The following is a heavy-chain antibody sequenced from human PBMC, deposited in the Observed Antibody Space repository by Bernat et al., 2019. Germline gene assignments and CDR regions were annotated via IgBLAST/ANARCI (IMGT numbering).Heavy chain of an antibody. D-gene: IGHD6-25*01. CDR2: IIPIFGTA. V-gene: IGHV1-69*06. J-gene: IGHJ4*02. Sequence: QVQLVQSGAEVKKPGSSVKVSCKASGGTFSSYAISWVRQAPGQGLEWIGGIIPIFGTANYAQKFQGRVTITADKSTSTAYMELSSLRSEDTAVYYCASIAAAKVVAPYSFDYWGQGTLVTVSS. CDR3: ASIAAAKVVAPYSFDY. CDR1: GGTFSSYA.